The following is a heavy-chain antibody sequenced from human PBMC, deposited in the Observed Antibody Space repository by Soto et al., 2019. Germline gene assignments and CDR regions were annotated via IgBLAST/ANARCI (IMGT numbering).Heavy chain of an antibody. Sequence: GGSLRLSCAASGFSFSSYGMHWVRQAPGKGLEWVAVISYDVTNKYYADSVKGRFTISRDNSKNTLYLQMNSLRAEDTAVYYCSKDGRIAAAATDYLDSWWQGTLVTVSS. J-gene: IGHJ4*02. CDR1: GFSFSSYG. V-gene: IGHV3-30*18. CDR3: SKDGRIAAAATDYLDS. CDR2: ISYDVTNK. D-gene: IGHD6-25*01.